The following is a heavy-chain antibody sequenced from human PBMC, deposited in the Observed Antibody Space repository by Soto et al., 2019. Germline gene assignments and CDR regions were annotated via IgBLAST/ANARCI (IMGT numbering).Heavy chain of an antibody. CDR2: IYYSGST. Sequence: QVQLQESGPGLVKPSETLSLTCTVSGGSISSYYWSWIRQPPGKGLEWIGYIYYSGSTNYNPSLRSRVPISVDTSKNQFSLKLSSVTAADTAVYYCARVGSGRGWEFDYWGQGTLVTVSS. CDR3: ARVGSGRGWEFDY. CDR1: GGSISSYY. V-gene: IGHV4-59*01. D-gene: IGHD6-19*01. J-gene: IGHJ4*02.